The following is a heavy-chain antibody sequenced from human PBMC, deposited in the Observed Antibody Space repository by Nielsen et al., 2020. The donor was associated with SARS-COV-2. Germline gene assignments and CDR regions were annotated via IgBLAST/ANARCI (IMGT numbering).Heavy chain of an antibody. Sequence: GESLKISCAASGFTFSSYSMNWVRQAPGKGLEWVSSISSSSSYIYYADSVKGRFTISRDNAKNSLYLQMNSLRAEDTAVYYCARNYQIFGVVIYYYYGMDVWGQGTTVTVSS. V-gene: IGHV3-21*01. D-gene: IGHD3-3*01. CDR3: ARNYQIFGVVIYYYYGMDV. CDR2: ISSSSSYI. CDR1: GFTFSSYS. J-gene: IGHJ6*02.